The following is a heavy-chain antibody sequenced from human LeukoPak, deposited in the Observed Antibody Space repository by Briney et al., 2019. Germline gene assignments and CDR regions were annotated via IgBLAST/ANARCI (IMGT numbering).Heavy chain of an antibody. J-gene: IGHJ4*02. CDR1: GYSISSGYY. CDR3: ARQGDPLTGYSSSWYGVSGY. Sequence: SETLSLTCAVSGYSISSGYYWGWIRQPPGEGLEWIGSIYHSGSTYYNPSLKSRITISVDKSKNHVSLKLSSVTAADTAVYYCARQGDPLTGYSSSWYGVSGYWGQGTLVTVSS. V-gene: IGHV4-38-2*01. CDR2: IYHSGST. D-gene: IGHD6-13*01.